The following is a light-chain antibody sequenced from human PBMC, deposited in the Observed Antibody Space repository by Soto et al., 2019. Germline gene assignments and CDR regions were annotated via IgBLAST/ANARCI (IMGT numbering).Light chain of an antibody. CDR2: GAS. CDR3: QQYQNWPPRT. Sequence: EVLMTQSPATLSVSPGERVTLSCRASQSININLAWYQQKPGQAPRVLIYGASSRASGIPDRFSGSGSGTDFSLTISRLEHDDFAFYYCQQYQNWPPRTFGGGTRVEIK. J-gene: IGKJ4*01. V-gene: IGKV3D-15*01. CDR1: QSININ.